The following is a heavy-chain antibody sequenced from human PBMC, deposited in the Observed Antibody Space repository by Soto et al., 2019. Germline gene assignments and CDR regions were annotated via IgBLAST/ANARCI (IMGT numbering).Heavy chain of an antibody. V-gene: IGHV1-69*06. Sequence: QVQLVQSGAEVKKPGSSVRVSCKTSEGTFNNYAISWVRQAPGQGLEWMGGIIPLFDAVKYAQKFQGRVTITADKSTSTAYMELHTLTSEDTAVYYCARDDALRETSGYFYLDYWGQATPVTVTS. CDR2: IIPLFDAV. D-gene: IGHD3-22*01. J-gene: IGHJ4*02. CDR3: ARDDALRETSGYFYLDY. CDR1: EGTFNNYA.